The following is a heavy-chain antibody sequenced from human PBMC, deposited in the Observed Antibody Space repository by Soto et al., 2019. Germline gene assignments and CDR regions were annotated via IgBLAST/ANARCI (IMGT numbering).Heavy chain of an antibody. J-gene: IGHJ4*02. V-gene: IGHV3-73*01. Sequence: GVSLRLSCAASGCTFSGSAMHWVRLASGKGLEWVGRIRSKANRYATTYATSVKGRFTISRDDSKNTAYLQMNSLKTEDTAVYYCTMYYDSSGYFPYDYWGQGTLVTVSS. CDR1: GCTFSGSA. CDR2: IRSKANRYAT. D-gene: IGHD3-22*01. CDR3: TMYYDSSGYFPYDY.